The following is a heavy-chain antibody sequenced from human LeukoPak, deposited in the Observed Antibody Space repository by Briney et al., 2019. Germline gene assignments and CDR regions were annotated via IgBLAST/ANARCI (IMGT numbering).Heavy chain of an antibody. V-gene: IGHV1-69*13. CDR1: GGTFSSYA. CDR2: IIPIFGTA. Sequence: SVKASCKASGGTFSSYAISWVRQAPGQGLEWMGGIIPIFGTANYAQKFQGRVTITADESTSTAYMELSSLRSEDTAVYYCARDPLLYCSGGSCYLENWFDPWGQGTLVTVSS. D-gene: IGHD2-15*01. J-gene: IGHJ5*02. CDR3: ARDPLLYCSGGSCYLENWFDP.